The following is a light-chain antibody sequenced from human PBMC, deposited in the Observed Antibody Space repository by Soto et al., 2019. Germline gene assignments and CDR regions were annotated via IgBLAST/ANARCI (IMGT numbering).Light chain of an antibody. V-gene: IGKV3-15*01. CDR1: QGIGST. CDR2: DSS. Sequence: EIVLTQSPAALSVSPGERVTLSCRASQGIGSTLAWYQQKPGQTPRLLIYDSSTRAIGIPTRFSGSRSGTEFTLTINGLQSEDFAVYYCQQYNNWPPSITFGQGTRLEIK. CDR3: QQYNNWPPSIT. J-gene: IGKJ5*01.